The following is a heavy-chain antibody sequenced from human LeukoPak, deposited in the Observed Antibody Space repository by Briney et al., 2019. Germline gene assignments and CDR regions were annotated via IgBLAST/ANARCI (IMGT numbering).Heavy chain of an antibody. CDR2: ISWNSGSI. Sequence: PGGSLRLSCAASGFTFDDYAMHWVRQAPGKGLEWVAGISWNSGSIGYADSVKGRFTISRDNAKNSLYLQMNSLRAEDTALYYCAKDPRKYYYGSGIDYWGQGTLVTVSS. J-gene: IGHJ4*02. V-gene: IGHV3-9*01. D-gene: IGHD3-10*01. CDR1: GFTFDDYA. CDR3: AKDPRKYYYGSGIDY.